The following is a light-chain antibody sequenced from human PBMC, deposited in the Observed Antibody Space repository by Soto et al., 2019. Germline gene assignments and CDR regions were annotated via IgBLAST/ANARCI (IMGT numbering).Light chain of an antibody. V-gene: IGLV2-14*01. J-gene: IGLJ3*02. CDR2: EVS. Sequence: QSVLTQPASVSGSPGQSITISCTGTSSDVGGYNYVSWYQQHPGKAPKLMIYEVSNRPSGVSNRFSGSKSGNTASLTVSGLLAEDEADYYCSSHAGIINVVFGGGTKLTVL. CDR1: SSDVGGYNY. CDR3: SSHAGIINVV.